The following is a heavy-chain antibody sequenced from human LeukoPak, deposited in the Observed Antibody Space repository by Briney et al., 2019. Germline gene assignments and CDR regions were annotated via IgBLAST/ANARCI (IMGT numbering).Heavy chain of an antibody. CDR1: GYTFTSYG. CDR2: ISAYNGNT. J-gene: IGHJ4*02. V-gene: IGHV1-18*01. CDR3: ARQLMVYAIYYFDY. Sequence: ASVKVSCKASGYTFTSYGISWVRQAPGQGLEWMGWISAYNGNTNYAQKLQGRVTITTDTSTSTAYMELRSLRSDDTAVYYCARQLMVYAIYYFDYWGQGTLVTVSS. D-gene: IGHD2-8*01.